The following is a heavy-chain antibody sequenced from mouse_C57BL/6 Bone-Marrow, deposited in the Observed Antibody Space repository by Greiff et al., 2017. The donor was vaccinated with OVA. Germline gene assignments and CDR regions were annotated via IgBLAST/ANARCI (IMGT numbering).Heavy chain of an antibody. Sequence: QVQLQQSGAELVRPGASVTLSCKASGYTFTDYEMHWVKQTPVHGLEWIGAIDPETGGTAYNQKFKGKAILTADKSSITAYMELRSLTSEDSAVYYCTRGDTTVVEEFAYWGQGTLVTVSA. CDR1: GYTFTDYE. CDR3: TRGDTTVVEEFAY. V-gene: IGHV1-15*01. CDR2: IDPETGGT. D-gene: IGHD1-1*01. J-gene: IGHJ3*01.